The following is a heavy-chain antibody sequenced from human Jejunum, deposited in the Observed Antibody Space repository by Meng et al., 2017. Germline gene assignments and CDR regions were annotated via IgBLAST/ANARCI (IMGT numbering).Heavy chain of an antibody. V-gene: IGHV4-61*01. CDR1: GGSVSSGSYY. CDR3: ARGSRGYSYG. Sequence: VKVQGVGQGLLVPSGTLTLTCTVCGGSVSSGSYYWSWIRQPPGKGLEWIGYIYYGGTTNYNPSLKSRVNRSADTSKNQFSLKLSSVTAADTAVYYCARGSRGYSYGWGQGTLVTVSS. J-gene: IGHJ4*02. D-gene: IGHD5-18*01. CDR2: IYYGGTT.